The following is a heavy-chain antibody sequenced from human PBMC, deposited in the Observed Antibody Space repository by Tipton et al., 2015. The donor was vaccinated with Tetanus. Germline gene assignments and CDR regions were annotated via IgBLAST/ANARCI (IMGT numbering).Heavy chain of an antibody. CDR2: IYHSGST. CDR1: GDSVSSGVYY. D-gene: IGHD1-1*01. CDR3: ARANNEFPKKGPFDS. V-gene: IGHV4-31*03. Sequence: TLSLTCSVSGDSVSSGVYYWTWIRQYPGKGLEWIGYIYHSGSTYYNPSLQSRVSMSLDTSKNRFSLKLTSVTAADTAVYYCARANNEFPKKGPFDSWGQGSLVIVSS. J-gene: IGHJ4*02.